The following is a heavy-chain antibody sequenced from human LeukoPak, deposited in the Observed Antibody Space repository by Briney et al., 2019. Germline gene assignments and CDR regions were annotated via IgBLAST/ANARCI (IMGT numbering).Heavy chain of an antibody. CDR1: GFTFRSYG. CDR3: AKDLAAAMFY. J-gene: IGHJ4*02. Sequence: GGSLRLSCAASGFTFRSYGMHWVRQAPGKGLEWVTVISYDGSNKYYADSVKGRFTISRDNSKNTLYLQMNSLRAEDTAVYYCAKDLAAAMFYWGQGTLVTVSS. CDR2: ISYDGSNK. D-gene: IGHD2-2*01. V-gene: IGHV3-30*18.